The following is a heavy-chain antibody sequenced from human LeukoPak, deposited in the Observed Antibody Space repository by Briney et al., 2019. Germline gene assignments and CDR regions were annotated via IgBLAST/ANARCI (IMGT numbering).Heavy chain of an antibody. D-gene: IGHD2-2*01. CDR1: GGSFSGYY. Sequence: SETLSLTCAVYGGSFSGYYWSWIRQPPGKGLEWIGEVIHSGSTNYNPSLKSRVTISVDTPKNQFYLKLSSVTAADTAVYYCARDDLPAAQGNYYYYGMDVWGQGTTVTVSS. J-gene: IGHJ6*02. CDR3: ARDDLPAAQGNYYYYGMDV. CDR2: VIHSGST. V-gene: IGHV4-34*12.